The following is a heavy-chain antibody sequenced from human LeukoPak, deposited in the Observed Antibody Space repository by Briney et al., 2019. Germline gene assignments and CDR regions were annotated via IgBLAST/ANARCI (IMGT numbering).Heavy chain of an antibody. Sequence: GRSLRLSRAASGFTFSSYGMHWVRQAPGKGLEWVAVIWYDGSNKYYSDSVKGRFTISRDNSKNTVYLQMDSLRVEDTAIYYCYATEAYWGQGTLVTVSS. J-gene: IGHJ4*02. CDR1: GFTFSSYG. CDR2: IWYDGSNK. CDR3: YATEAY. V-gene: IGHV3-33*08.